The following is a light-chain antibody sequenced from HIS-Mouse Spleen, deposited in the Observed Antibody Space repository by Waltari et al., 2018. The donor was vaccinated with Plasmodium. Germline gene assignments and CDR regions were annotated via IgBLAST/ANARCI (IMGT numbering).Light chain of an antibody. CDR1: QSVSSN. CDR3: QQYNNWPRGT. Sequence: ELVLTQSPATLSVSPGERATLPCRASQSVSSNLAWYQQTPGQAPRLLIYGASTRATGIPARFSGSGSGTEFTLTISSMQSEDFAVYYCQQYNNWPRGTFGQGTKVEIK. J-gene: IGKJ1*01. CDR2: GAS. V-gene: IGKV3-15*01.